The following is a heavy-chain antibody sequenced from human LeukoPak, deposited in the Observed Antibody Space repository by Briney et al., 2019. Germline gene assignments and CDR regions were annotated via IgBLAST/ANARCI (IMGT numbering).Heavy chain of an antibody. CDR3: ARDSHLCSSTSCPRGWFDP. CDR1: GGSISSSSYY. CDR2: IYYSGST. J-gene: IGHJ5*02. V-gene: IGHV4-39*06. Sequence: SETLSLTCTVSGGSISSSSYYWGWIRQPPGKGLEWIGSIYYSGSTYYNPSLKSRVTISVDTSKNQFPLKLSSVTAADTAVYYCARDSHLCSSTSCPRGWFDPWGQGTLVTVSS. D-gene: IGHD2-2*01.